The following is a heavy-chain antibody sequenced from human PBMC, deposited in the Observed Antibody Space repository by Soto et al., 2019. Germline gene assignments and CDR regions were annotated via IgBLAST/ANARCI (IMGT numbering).Heavy chain of an antibody. V-gene: IGHV3-33*01. CDR3: ARDEGIVVDTAMVTIYYYYGMDV. CDR1: GFTFSSYG. D-gene: IGHD5-18*01. CDR2: IWYDGSNK. J-gene: IGHJ6*02. Sequence: PGGSLRLSCAASGFTFSSYGMHWVRQAPGKGLEWVAVIWYDGSNKYYADSVKGRFTISRDNSKNTLYLQMNSLRAEDTAVYYCARDEGIVVDTAMVTIYYYYGMDVWGQGTTVTVSS.